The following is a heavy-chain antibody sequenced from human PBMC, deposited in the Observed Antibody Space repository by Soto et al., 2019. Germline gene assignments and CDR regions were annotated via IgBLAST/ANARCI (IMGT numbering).Heavy chain of an antibody. CDR3: AREYTYGSNFFDC. CDR2: VSHSGST. D-gene: IGHD5-18*01. V-gene: IGHV4-31*03. Sequence: QGRLRESAPELLKPPQTLSPTSTVSGGPISSPAYYGSWIRQHPGKGLEWIGYVSHSGSTYYIPSLKSRVIISVDTSKNQFSLSLTSVTAADTAVYYCAREYTYGSNFFDCWGQGALVTVSS. J-gene: IGHJ4*02. CDR1: GGPISSPAYY.